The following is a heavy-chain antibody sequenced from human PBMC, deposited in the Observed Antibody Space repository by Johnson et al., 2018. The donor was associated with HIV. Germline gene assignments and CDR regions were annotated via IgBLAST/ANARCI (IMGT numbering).Heavy chain of an antibody. CDR2: ISYDGSNK. J-gene: IGHJ3*02. Sequence: VQLVESGGGLIQPGGSLRLSCAASGFTFSSYAMHWVRQAPGKGLEWVAVISYDGSNKYYADSVKGRFTISRDNSKNTLYLQMNSLRAEDTAVYYCAREFLYGDYQDAFDIWGQGTMVTVSS. CDR1: GFTFSSYA. CDR3: AREFLYGDYQDAFDI. D-gene: IGHD4-17*01. V-gene: IGHV3-30-3*01.